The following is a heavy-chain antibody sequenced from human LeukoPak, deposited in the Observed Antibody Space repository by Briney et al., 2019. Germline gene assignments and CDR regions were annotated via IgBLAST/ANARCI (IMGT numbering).Heavy chain of an antibody. CDR3: ARTYDSSGYYSVY. J-gene: IGHJ4*02. CDR2: IIPIFGTA. D-gene: IGHD3-22*01. V-gene: IGHV1-69*13. CDR1: GGTFSSYA. Sequence: GASVKVSCKASGGTFSSYAISWVRQAPGQGLKWMGGIIPIFGTANYAQKFQGRVTITADESTSTAYMELSSLRSEDTAVYYCARTYDSSGYYSVYWGQGTLVTVSS.